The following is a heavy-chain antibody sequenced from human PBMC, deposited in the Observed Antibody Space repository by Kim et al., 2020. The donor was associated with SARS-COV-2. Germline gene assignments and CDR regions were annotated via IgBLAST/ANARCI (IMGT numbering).Heavy chain of an antibody. CDR3: AREWGYCSSTSCYRVEYGMDV. V-gene: IGHV3-33*05. CDR1: GFTFSSYG. CDR2: ISYDGSNK. D-gene: IGHD2-2*02. Sequence: GGSLRLSCAASGFTFSSYGMHWVRQAPGKGLEWVAVISYDGSNKYYADSVKGRFTISRDNSKNTLYLQMNSLRAEDTAVYYCAREWGYCSSTSCYRVEYGMDVWGQGTTVTVSS. J-gene: IGHJ6*02.